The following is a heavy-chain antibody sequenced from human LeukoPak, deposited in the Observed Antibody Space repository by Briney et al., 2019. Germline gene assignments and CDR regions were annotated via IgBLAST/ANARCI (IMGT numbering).Heavy chain of an antibody. V-gene: IGHV3-21*01. Sequence: GGSLRLSCAASGFTFSSYSMTWVRQAPGKGLEWVSSISSSSSYIYYADSVKGRFTISRDNAKNSLYLQMNSLRAEDTAVYYCARDRVSSSWYYYGMDVWGQGTTVTVSS. CDR3: ARDRVSSSWYYYGMDV. J-gene: IGHJ6*02. CDR1: GFTFSSYS. CDR2: ISSSSSYI. D-gene: IGHD6-13*01.